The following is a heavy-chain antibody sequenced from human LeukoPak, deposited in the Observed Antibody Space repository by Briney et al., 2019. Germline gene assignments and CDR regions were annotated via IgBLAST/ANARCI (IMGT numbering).Heavy chain of an antibody. CDR2: IIPILGIA. CDR3: ARAPAGYGSGIHQSEYFQH. D-gene: IGHD3-10*01. CDR1: GGTFSSYA. J-gene: IGHJ1*01. V-gene: IGHV1-69*04. Sequence: SVTVSCTASGGTFSSYAISWVRQAPGQGLEWMGRIIPILGIANYAQKFQGRVTITADKSTSTAYMELSSLRSEDTAVYYCARAPAGYGSGIHQSEYFQHWGQGTLVTVSS.